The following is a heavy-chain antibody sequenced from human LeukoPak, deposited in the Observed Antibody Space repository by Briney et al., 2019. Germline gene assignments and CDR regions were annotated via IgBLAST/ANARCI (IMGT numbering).Heavy chain of an antibody. CDR2: ISGSGGST. V-gene: IGHV3-23*01. D-gene: IGHD3-22*01. CDR3: AKDFSYYYDSSGYYCDY. J-gene: IGHJ4*02. CDR1: GFTFSSYA. Sequence: SGGSLRLSCAASGFTFSSYAMSWVRQAPGKGLEWVSAISGSGGSTYYADSVKGRLTISRDNSKNTLYLQMNSLRAEDTAVYYCAKDFSYYYDSSGYYCDYWGQGTLVTVSS.